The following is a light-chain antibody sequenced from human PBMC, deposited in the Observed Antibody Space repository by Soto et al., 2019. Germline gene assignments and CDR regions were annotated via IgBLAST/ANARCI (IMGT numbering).Light chain of an antibody. Sequence: VVMTQSPVSLPVTLGQPASISCRSSRSLVYSDGKTYLNWFQQRPGHSPRRLIYQVSNRDSGVPDRFSGSGSGTDFTLQINRVEAEDVGVYHCMQGTHWPWTFGQGTKVEIK. J-gene: IGKJ1*01. V-gene: IGKV2-30*01. CDR1: RSLVYSDGKTY. CDR2: QVS. CDR3: MQGTHWPWT.